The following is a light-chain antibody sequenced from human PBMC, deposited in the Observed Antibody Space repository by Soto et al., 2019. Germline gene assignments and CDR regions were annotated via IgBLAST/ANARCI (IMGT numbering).Light chain of an antibody. V-gene: IGKV3-11*01. J-gene: IGKJ4*01. CDR2: DAS. CDR1: QSVSSY. CDR3: QQRSNWPPT. Sequence: EIVLTQSPATLSLPLGERATLSCRASQSVSSYLAWYQQKPGQAPRLLIYDASNRATGIPARFSGSGSGTDFTLTISSLEPEDFAVYYCQQRSNWPPTFGGGTKVEIK.